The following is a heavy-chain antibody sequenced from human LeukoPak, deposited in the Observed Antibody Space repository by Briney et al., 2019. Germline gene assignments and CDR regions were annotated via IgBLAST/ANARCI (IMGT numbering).Heavy chain of an antibody. J-gene: IGHJ4*02. Sequence: GGSLRLSCEGSGFTFDDHAMNWVRQGPGKGLEWVSGISWNSGNIGYADSVKGRFTISRDNAKNSLYLQMNSLRADDTAVYYCAKDFWEMSTTDYWGQGTLVTVSS. D-gene: IGHD5-24*01. CDR1: GFTFDDHA. CDR2: ISWNSGNI. V-gene: IGHV3-9*01. CDR3: AKDFWEMSTTDY.